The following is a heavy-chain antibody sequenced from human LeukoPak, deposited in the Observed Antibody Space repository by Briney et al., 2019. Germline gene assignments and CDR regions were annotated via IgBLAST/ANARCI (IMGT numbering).Heavy chain of an antibody. Sequence: GGSLRLSCAASGFTFSSYGMHWVRQAPGEGLECVAVISYDGSNINYAESVKGRFTISRDNSKNTLYLQMNSLRAEDTAVYYCAKDQYFVTGYYSHMDVWGKGTTVTISS. D-gene: IGHD2-21*02. CDR1: GFTFSSYG. CDR2: ISYDGSNI. J-gene: IGHJ6*03. V-gene: IGHV3-30*18. CDR3: AKDQYFVTGYYSHMDV.